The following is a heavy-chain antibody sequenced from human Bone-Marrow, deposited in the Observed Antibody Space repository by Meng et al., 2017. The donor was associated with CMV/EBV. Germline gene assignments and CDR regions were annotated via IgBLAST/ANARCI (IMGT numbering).Heavy chain of an antibody. CDR3: ARGGKNHDFDL. D-gene: IGHD1-14*01. V-gene: IGHV1-18*01. CDR1: GYNFANYD. J-gene: IGHJ4*02. CDR2: INTYNSDT. Sequence: ASVKVSCKASGYNFANYDIHWIRQGPGEGLEWMGWINTYNSDTNYAQAFQDRVILTAGTFTRTAYMELTGLRSDDTAMYYCARGGKNHDFDLWGQGTRVTVSS.